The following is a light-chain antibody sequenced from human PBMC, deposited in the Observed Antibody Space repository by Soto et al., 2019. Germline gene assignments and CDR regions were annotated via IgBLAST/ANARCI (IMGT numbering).Light chain of an antibody. J-gene: IGKJ5*01. CDR3: QQYNNWPPIT. CDR2: GAS. Sequence: EIVMTQSPATLSVSPGERATLSCRAGQGVTTNFAWYQQKPGQAPRLLVYGASTRATGIPARFSGSGSGTEFTLTISSLQSEDFAVYYCQQYNNWPPITFGQGTRLEIK. CDR1: QGVTTN. V-gene: IGKV3-15*01.